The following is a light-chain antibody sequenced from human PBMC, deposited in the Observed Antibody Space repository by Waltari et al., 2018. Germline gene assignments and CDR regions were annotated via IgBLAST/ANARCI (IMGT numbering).Light chain of an antibody. CDR2: DNN. CDR3: GTWDTDLSVV. V-gene: IGLV1-51*01. J-gene: IGLJ2*01. Sequence: QSVLTQPPSVSAAPGKKVTIPCSGAGPNIGKNFGTWYQQLPGTAPKLLIYDNNKRPSGIPDRFSGSKSGTSATLGITGLQTGDEADYYCGTWDTDLSVVFGGGTKLTVL. CDR1: GPNIGKNF.